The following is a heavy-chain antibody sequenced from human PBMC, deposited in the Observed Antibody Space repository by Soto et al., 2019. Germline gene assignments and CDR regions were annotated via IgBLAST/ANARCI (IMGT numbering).Heavy chain of an antibody. D-gene: IGHD3-9*01. CDR1: GFTFSSYT. CDR2: ISSSTSYV. CDR3: AILSDILTGYYYHGMDV. J-gene: IGHJ6*02. Sequence: SGGSLRLSCAASGFTFSSYTMNWVRQAPGKGLEWVSSISSSTSYVYYADSVKGRFTISRDNAENSLYLHMNSLSAEDTAVYYCAILSDILTGYYYHGMDVWGQGTTVTVSS. V-gene: IGHV3-21*01.